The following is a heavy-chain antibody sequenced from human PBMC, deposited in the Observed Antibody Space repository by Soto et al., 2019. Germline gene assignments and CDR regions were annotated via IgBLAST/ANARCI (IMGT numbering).Heavy chain of an antibody. CDR1: RYTFTSYG. CDR2: ISAYNGNT. Sequence: SVKVSCKASRYTFTSYGIIRLRQAPGQGLEWMGWISAYNGNTNYAQKPHGRVTMTTDTSTSTAYMEPRSLRPDDTAVYYCARPVTTVAAYCYYYGMDVWGQGTRVTVSS. D-gene: IGHD4-17*01. J-gene: IGHJ6*02. V-gene: IGHV1-18*01. CDR3: ARPVTTVAAYCYYYGMDV.